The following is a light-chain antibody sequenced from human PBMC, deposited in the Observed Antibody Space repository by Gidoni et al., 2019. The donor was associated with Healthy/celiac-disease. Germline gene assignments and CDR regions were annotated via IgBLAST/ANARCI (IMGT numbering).Light chain of an antibody. Sequence: SSALTQPLSVSVALVQTARITCGGNNIGSNKVHWYQQTPGQSPVLVIYRDSNRPSGIPERFSGSNSGNTATLTISRAQAGDEADYYCQVWDSSTVVFGGGTKLTVL. J-gene: IGLJ2*01. CDR1: NIGSNK. V-gene: IGLV3-9*01. CDR3: QVWDSSTVV. CDR2: RDS.